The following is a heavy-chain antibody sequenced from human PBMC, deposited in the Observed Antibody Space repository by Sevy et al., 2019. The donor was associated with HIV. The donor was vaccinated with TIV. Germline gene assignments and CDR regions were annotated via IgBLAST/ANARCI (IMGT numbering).Heavy chain of an antibody. Sequence: GGSLRLSCAASGFTFSSYAMSWVRQAPGKGLEWVSAISGSGGSTYYADSVKGRFTISRDNSKNTLYLQMNSLRAEDRDVYYCAKEGRVTYYYDSSGYYYVDYWGQGTLVTVSS. J-gene: IGHJ4*02. D-gene: IGHD3-22*01. CDR1: GFTFSSYA. CDR3: AKEGRVTYYYDSSGYYYVDY. V-gene: IGHV3-23*01. CDR2: ISGSGGST.